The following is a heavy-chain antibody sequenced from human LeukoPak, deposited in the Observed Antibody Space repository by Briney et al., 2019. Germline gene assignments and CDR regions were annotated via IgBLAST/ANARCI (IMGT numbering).Heavy chain of an antibody. Sequence: QTGGSLRLSCAASGFTFSSHGMSWVRQAPGKGLEWVSAIGGRDGSTYYADSVKGRFTISRDNSKNTLYVQMNGLRAEDTAVYYCAKGHYYGSGSLDYWGQGTLVTVSS. J-gene: IGHJ4*02. V-gene: IGHV3-23*01. CDR2: IGGRDGST. CDR1: GFTFSSHG. CDR3: AKGHYYGSGSLDY. D-gene: IGHD3-10*01.